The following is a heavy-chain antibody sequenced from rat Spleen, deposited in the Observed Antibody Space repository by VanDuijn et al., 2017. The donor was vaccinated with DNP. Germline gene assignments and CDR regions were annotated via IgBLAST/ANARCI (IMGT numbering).Heavy chain of an antibody. CDR2: ITYDGSRT. V-gene: IGHV5S10*01. J-gene: IGHJ4*01. Sequence: EVQLVESGGGLVQSGRSLKVSCAASGFTFSDYNMAWVRQAPKKGLEWVATITYDGSRTYYRDSVKGRFTISRDDSKDTLYLQMDSLRSDDTATYYCARDNYATYGALDAWGQGTSVTVSS. CDR1: GFTFSDYN. D-gene: IGHD1-11*01. CDR3: ARDNYATYGALDA.